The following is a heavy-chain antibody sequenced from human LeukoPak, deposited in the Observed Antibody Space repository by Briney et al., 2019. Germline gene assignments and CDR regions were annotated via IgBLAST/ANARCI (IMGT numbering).Heavy chain of an antibody. CDR1: GFTFSSYA. J-gene: IGHJ4*02. V-gene: IGHV3-23*01. CDR3: AKDPSTRFDY. CDR2: IRDSGSST. Sequence: PGGSLRLSCAASGFTFSSYAMSWVRQAPGKGLEWVSAIRDSGSSTHYADSVKGRFTTSRDNSKNTLYLQMNSLRAEDTAVYYCAKDPSTRFDYWGQGTLVTVS.